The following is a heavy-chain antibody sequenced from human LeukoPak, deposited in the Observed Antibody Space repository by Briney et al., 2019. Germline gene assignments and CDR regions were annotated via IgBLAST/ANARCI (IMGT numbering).Heavy chain of an antibody. J-gene: IGHJ4*02. Sequence: KPGGSLRLSCAASGFIFSDHYMSWIRQAPGKGLEWVSYISSGSSYTNNADSVKGRFTISRDNAKNSLYLQMNSLRAEDTAVYYCARGRQPDCWGQGTLVTVSS. CDR2: ISSGSSYT. V-gene: IGHV3-11*05. CDR3: ARGRQPDC. CDR1: GFIFSDHY. D-gene: IGHD2-2*01.